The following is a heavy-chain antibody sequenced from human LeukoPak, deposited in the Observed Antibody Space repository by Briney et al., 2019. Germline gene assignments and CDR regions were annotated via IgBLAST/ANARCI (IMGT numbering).Heavy chain of an antibody. CDR3: VKGGRTNSPLDY. V-gene: IGHV3-23*01. CDR2: ISGGGTAT. D-gene: IGHD1-14*01. Sequence: GGSLRLSCAASGFPFSNYAMTWVRQAPGRGLEWVSVISGGGTATYYADSVKGRLTISRDNSKNALYLQMNSLRADDTAIYYCVKGGRTNSPLDYWGQGTLVTVSS. CDR1: GFPFSNYA. J-gene: IGHJ4*02.